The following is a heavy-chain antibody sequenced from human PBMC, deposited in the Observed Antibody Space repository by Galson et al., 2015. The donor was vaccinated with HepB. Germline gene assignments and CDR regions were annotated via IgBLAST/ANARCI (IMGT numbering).Heavy chain of an antibody. D-gene: IGHD1-26*01. J-gene: IGHJ4*02. CDR3: ARGSGTLDY. Sequence: SLRLSCAVSGLTVSDNYMNWVRQAPGKGLEWLSVIYFGDNTHYADSVKGRFSISRDNSKNTVYLQMNSLGIEDTAVYFCARGSGTLDYWGQGTLVTVSS. V-gene: IGHV3-66*01. CDR2: IYFGDNT. CDR1: GLTVSDNY.